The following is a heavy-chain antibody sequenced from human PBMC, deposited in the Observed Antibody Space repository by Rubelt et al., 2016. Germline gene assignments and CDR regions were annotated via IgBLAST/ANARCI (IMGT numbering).Heavy chain of an antibody. J-gene: IGHJ4*02. V-gene: IGHV5-10-1*01. D-gene: IGHD2-2*01. CDR2: IDTSDSFT. CDR3: AICLTTSCSPLVGFDY. Sequence: GKGLEWMGRIDTSDSFTHYSPSFQGQINISADKSINTAYLQWNSLKASDTAMYYCAICLTTSCSPLVGFDYWGQGALVTVSS.